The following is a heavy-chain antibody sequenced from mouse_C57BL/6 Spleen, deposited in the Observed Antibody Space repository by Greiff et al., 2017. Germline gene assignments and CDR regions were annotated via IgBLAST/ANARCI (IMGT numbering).Heavy chain of an antibody. V-gene: IGHV1-81*01. CDR1: GYTFTSYG. CDR3: TRYASCDNYAMDY. J-gene: IGHJ4*01. D-gene: IGHD2-13*01. CDR2: FYPRSGNT. Sequence: QVQLQQSGAELARPGASVKLSCKASGYTFTSYGISWVKQRTGQGLEWIGEFYPRSGNTYYNEKFKGKATLTAEKSSSTAYMELRSLTSEDSAVYFCTRYASCDNYAMDYWGQGTSVTVSS.